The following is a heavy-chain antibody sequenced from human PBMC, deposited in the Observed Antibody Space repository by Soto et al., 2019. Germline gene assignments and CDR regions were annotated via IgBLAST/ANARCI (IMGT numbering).Heavy chain of an antibody. V-gene: IGHV1-18*01. D-gene: IGHD2-8*01. CDR3: AKDRSRVTQQFNGVT. J-gene: IGHJ5*02. CDR2: ISAFTGAT. CDR1: GYTFSHHG. Sequence: ASVKVSCKASGYTFSHHGFSWVRQAPGQGLEWMGWISAFTGATEYAQNFQGRLTMTTDTSTSTAYMELTSLRSDDTAVYYCAKDRSRVTQQFNGVTWGQGTLVPVSS.